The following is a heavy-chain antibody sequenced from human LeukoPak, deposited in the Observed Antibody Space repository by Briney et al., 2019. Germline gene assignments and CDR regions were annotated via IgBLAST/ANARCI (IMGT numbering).Heavy chain of an antibody. CDR2: MDPINGHT. CDR3: ARPTSRPSNYYHMDV. CDR1: GYTFTSFD. D-gene: IGHD6-13*01. V-gene: IGHV1-8*01. Sequence: GASVKVSCKASGYTFTSFDINWVRQAPGQGLECMGWMDPINGHTGYAQKFQGRVTTTGDTATSTAYMELSSLTYEDTAVYYCARPTSRPSNYYHMDVWGKGTTVTVSS. J-gene: IGHJ6*03.